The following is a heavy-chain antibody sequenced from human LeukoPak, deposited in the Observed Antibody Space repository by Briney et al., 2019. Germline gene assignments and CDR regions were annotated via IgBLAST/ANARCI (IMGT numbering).Heavy chain of an antibody. CDR2: INHCGST. J-gene: IGHJ5*02. D-gene: IGHD2-2*02. CDR3: ARGVHYCSSTSCYRYNWFDP. Sequence: PSETLSLTCAVYGGSFSGYYWSWIRQPPGKALEWIGEINHCGSTNYNPSLKSRVTISVDTSKNQFSLKLSSVTAADTAVYYCARGVHYCSSTSCYRYNWFDPWGQGTLVTVSS. V-gene: IGHV4-34*01. CDR1: GGSFSGYY.